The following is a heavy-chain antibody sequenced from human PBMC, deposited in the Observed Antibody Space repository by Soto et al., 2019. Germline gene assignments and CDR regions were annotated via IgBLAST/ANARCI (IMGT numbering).Heavy chain of an antibody. Sequence: GGSRRRSCAASGFTFSSYGMHWVRQAPGKGLEWVAVISYDGSNKYYADSVKGRFTISRDNSKNTLYLQMNSLRAEDTAVYYCAKSSDILTCYYDYWGQGTLVTVSS. CDR1: GFTFSSYG. J-gene: IGHJ4*02. CDR2: ISYDGSNK. CDR3: AKSSDILTCYYDY. D-gene: IGHD3-9*01. V-gene: IGHV3-30*18.